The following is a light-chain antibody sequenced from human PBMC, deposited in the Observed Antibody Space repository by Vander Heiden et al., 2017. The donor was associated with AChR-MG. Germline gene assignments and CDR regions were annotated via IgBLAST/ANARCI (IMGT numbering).Light chain of an antibody. V-gene: IGKV3-15*01. CDR3: QQYNNWPIT. Sequence: EMVMTQSPATLSVSPGERAALSCRASQSVNSNLTWYQQKPGQAPRLLIYGASTRATGIPAKFSGSGSGTEFTRTISSLQSEDFAVYYCQQYNNWPITFGQGTRLEIK. CDR1: QSVNSN. J-gene: IGKJ5*01. CDR2: GAS.